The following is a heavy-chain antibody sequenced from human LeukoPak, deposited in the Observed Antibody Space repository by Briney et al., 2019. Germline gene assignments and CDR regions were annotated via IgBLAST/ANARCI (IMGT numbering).Heavy chain of an antibody. CDR2: ISYDGSNK. CDR1: GFTFSSYA. D-gene: IGHD3-22*01. J-gene: IGHJ4*02. Sequence: VRSLRLSCAASGFTFSSYAMHWVRQAPGKGLEWVAVISYDGSNKYYADSVKGRFTISRDNSKNTLYLQMNSLRAEDTAVYYCAREDSSGYGSLSLIFDYWGQGTLVTVSS. V-gene: IGHV3-30*04. CDR3: AREDSSGYGSLSLIFDY.